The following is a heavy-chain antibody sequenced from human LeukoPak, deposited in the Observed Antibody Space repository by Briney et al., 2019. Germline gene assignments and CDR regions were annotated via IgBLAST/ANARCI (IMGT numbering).Heavy chain of an antibody. J-gene: IGHJ4*02. D-gene: IGHD2-15*01. CDR1: GGSIINSNW. V-gene: IGHV4-4*02. CDR2: INHSGST. CDR3: ASQPHCSGGSCYPSGWGSDY. Sequence: SGTLSLTCAVSGGSIINSNWWSWVRQPPGKGLEWIGEINHSGSTNYNPSLKSRVTISVDTSKNQFSLKLSSVTAADTAVYYCASQPHCSGGSCYPSGWGSDYWGQGTLVTVSS.